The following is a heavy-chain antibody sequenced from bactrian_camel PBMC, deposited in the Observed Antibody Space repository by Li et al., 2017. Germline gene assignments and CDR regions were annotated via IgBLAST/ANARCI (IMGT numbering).Heavy chain of an antibody. V-gene: IGHV3S53*01. Sequence: HVQLVESGGGSVQAGGSLRLACTASGSTYSINCMGWFRQAPGKEREGVAGIVSDGSTSYAESVKGRFTISQDNAKNTLYLQMNSLKPEDTAMYYSAADQTPCPSLTAIRALSVVGQGTQVTVS. D-gene: IGHD3*01. J-gene: IGHJ4*01. CDR2: IVSDGST. CDR1: GSTYSINC.